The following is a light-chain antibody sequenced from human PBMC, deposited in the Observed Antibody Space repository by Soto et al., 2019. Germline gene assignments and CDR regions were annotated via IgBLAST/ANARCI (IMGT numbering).Light chain of an antibody. CDR2: GAS. J-gene: IGKJ1*01. CDR1: PSVSSN. V-gene: IGKV3-15*01. Sequence: EIVMTQSPATLSVSPGERATLSCRVSPSVSSNLAWYQKKSGQAPRLLIYGASTRATGIPARFSGSRSGTEFTLTNSSLQSEDCAVYYCQQYNNWPWTFGQGTKVEIK. CDR3: QQYNNWPWT.